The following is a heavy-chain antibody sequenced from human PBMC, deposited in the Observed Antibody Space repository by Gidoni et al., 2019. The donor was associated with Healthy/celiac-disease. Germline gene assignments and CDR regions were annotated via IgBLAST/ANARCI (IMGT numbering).Heavy chain of an antibody. Sequence: EEQLVESGGGLVQPGGALTLSCAASWFTCRGSAMHWVRQAPGKGLEWVGGIRSKANSYATAYAASVKGRFTISRDDSKNTAYLQMNSLKTEDTAVYYCTRHRDYVWGSYSRGLDYWGQGTLVTVSS. D-gene: IGHD3-16*01. CDR1: WFTCRGSA. CDR2: IRSKANSYAT. CDR3: TRHRDYVWGSYSRGLDY. J-gene: IGHJ4*02. V-gene: IGHV3-73*01.